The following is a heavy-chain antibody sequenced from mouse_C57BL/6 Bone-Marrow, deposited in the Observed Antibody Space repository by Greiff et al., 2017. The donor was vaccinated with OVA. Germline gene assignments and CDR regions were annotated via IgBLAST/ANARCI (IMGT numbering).Heavy chain of an antibody. Sequence: EVHLVESGGGLVKPGGSLKLSCAASGFTFSDYGMHWVRQAPEKGLEWVAYISSGSSTIYYADTVKGRFTISSDNAKNTLFLQMTSLRSEDTAMYYCARDPFMFTKAMDYWGQGTSVTVSS. CDR1: GFTFSDYG. CDR3: ARDPFMFTKAMDY. V-gene: IGHV5-17*01. D-gene: IGHD2-2*01. J-gene: IGHJ4*01. CDR2: ISSGSSTI.